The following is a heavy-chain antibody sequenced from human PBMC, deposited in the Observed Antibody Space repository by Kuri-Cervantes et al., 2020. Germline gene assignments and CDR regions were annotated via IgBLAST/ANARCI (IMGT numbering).Heavy chain of an antibody. CDR2: IYYSGST. CDR3: ARVLWRGGNDH. V-gene: IGHV4-34*01. J-gene: IGHJ3*01. D-gene: IGHD2-15*01. Sequence: SQTLSLTCAVYGGSFSGYYWSWIRQPPGKGLEWIGYIYYSGSTYYNPSLKSRVTISVDKSKNQFSLKLSSVTAADTAVYYCARVLWRGGNDHWGQGTMVTVSS. CDR1: GGSFSGYY.